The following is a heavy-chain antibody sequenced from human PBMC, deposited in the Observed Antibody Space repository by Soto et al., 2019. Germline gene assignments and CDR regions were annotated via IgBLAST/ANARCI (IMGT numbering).Heavy chain of an antibody. J-gene: IGHJ4*02. V-gene: IGHV3-30*04. CDR3: ASGAGFYYDTSRY. CDR1: GGSISSSSY. D-gene: IGHD3-22*01. Sequence: LSLTCTVSGGSISSSSYYWGWIRQPPGKGLEWVAVISPNGNNQYYADSVKGRFTISRDTSKSTLYLQMTSPRPDDTAVYYCASGAGFYYDTSRYWGQGTLVTVSS. CDR2: ISPNGNNQ.